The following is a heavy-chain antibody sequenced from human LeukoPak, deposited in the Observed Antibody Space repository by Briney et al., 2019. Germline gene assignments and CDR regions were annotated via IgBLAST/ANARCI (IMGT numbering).Heavy chain of an antibody. CDR3: ARALAAAGMSHYYYYYMDV. D-gene: IGHD6-13*01. CDR1: GYTFTSYY. Sequence: GASVKVSCKASGYTFTSYYMHWVRQAPGQGLEWMGWINPNSGGTNYAQKFQGRVTMTRDTSISTAYMELSRLRSDDTAVYYCARALAAAGMSHYYYYYMDVWGKGTTVTVSS. CDR2: INPNSGGT. J-gene: IGHJ6*03. V-gene: IGHV1-2*02.